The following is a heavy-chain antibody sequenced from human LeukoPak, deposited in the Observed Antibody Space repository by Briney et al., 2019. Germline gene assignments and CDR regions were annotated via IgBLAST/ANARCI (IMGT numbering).Heavy chain of an antibody. CDR2: IRYDGSNK. J-gene: IGHJ4*02. D-gene: IGHD2-2*01. CDR1: GFTFSSFG. V-gene: IGHV3-30*02. Sequence: GGSLRLSCAASGFTFSSFGMHWVRQAPGKGLAWVAFIRYDGSNKYYADSVRGRFTISRDNSKDTLYLQMNSLRAEDTAVYYCAKGSRGSKIDYWGQGTLVTVSS. CDR3: AKGSRGSKIDY.